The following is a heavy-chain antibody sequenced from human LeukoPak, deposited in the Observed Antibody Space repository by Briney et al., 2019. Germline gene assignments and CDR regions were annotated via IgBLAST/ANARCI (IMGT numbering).Heavy chain of an antibody. V-gene: IGHV3-23*01. CDR3: AKSATTAVAGPFDY. J-gene: IGHJ4*02. CDR2: ITGGGGHT. CDR1: GFTSNSHA. Sequence: GGSLRLSCAASGFTSNSHAMSWVRQAPGKGLEWVSAITGGGGHTYYADSVKGRFTISRDNSENTLSLQMNSLRAEDTAVYYCAKSATTAVAGPFDYWDQGTLVTVSS. D-gene: IGHD6-19*01.